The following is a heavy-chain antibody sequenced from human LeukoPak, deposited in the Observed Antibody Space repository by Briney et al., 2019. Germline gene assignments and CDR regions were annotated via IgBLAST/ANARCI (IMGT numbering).Heavy chain of an antibody. CDR1: GYTFTSYG. D-gene: IGHD2-2*01. CDR3: ARVDQAAMWGTWGYYHYMDV. J-gene: IGHJ6*03. Sequence: ASVKVSCKASGYTFTSYGISWVRQAPGQGLEWMGWISTYNGNTNYAQKLQGRVTMTTDTSTSTAYMELRSLRSDDTAVYYCARVDQAAMWGTWGYYHYMDVWGKGTTVTVSS. CDR2: ISTYNGNT. V-gene: IGHV1-18*01.